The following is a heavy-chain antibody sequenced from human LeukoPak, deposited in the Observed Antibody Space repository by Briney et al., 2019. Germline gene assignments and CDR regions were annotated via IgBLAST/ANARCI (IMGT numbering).Heavy chain of an antibody. CDR3: ARVSYYDSTTFDY. V-gene: IGHV3-30-3*01. CDR1: GFTFSSYA. CDR2: ISYDGSNK. Sequence: GGSLRLSCAAYGFTFSSYAMHWVRQAPGKGLEWVAVISYDGSNKYYADSVKGRFTISRDNSKNTLCLQMNSLRAEDTAVYYCARVSYYDSTTFDYWGQGTLVTVSS. D-gene: IGHD3-22*01. J-gene: IGHJ4*02.